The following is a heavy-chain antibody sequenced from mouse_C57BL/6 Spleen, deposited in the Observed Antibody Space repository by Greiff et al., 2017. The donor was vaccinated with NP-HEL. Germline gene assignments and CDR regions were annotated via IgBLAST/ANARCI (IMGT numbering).Heavy chain of an antibody. Sequence: VQLQQPGAELVMPGASVKLSCKASGYTFTSYWMHWVKQRPGQGLEWIGAIDPSDSYTNYNQKFKGKSTLTVDKSSSTAYMQLSSLTSEDSAVYVCASAGSLGYFGDWGQGTTLTASS. CDR2: IDPSDSYT. CDR1: GYTFTSYW. J-gene: IGHJ2*01. CDR3: ASAGSLGYFGD. V-gene: IGHV1-69*01. D-gene: IGHD3-3*01.